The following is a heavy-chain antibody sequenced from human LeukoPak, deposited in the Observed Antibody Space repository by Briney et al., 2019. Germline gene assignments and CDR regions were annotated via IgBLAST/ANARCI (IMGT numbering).Heavy chain of an antibody. D-gene: IGHD2-2*01. CDR3: ARRYLGVPAAMPEN. CDR2: INHSGST. Sequence: PSETLSLTCAVYGGSFSGYYWSWIRQPPGKGLEWIGEINHSGSTNYNPSLKSRVTISVDTSKNQFSLKLSSVTAADTAVYYCARRYLGVPAAMPENWGQGTLVTVSS. J-gene: IGHJ4*02. V-gene: IGHV4-34*01. CDR1: GGSFSGYY.